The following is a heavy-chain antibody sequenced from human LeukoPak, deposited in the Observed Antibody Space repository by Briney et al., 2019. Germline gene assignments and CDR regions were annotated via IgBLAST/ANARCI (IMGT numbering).Heavy chain of an antibody. V-gene: IGHV3-30*02. J-gene: IGHJ4*02. Sequence: GGSLRLSCAASGSTFSTYGMHWVRQAPGKGLDWVAFVRTDGSYTSNADSVKGRFTISRDNSKNTLYLQMSSLRAEDTAVYYCAGGALDYWGPGTLVTVSS. D-gene: IGHD3-16*01. CDR2: VRTDGSYT. CDR1: GSTFSTYG. CDR3: AGGALDY.